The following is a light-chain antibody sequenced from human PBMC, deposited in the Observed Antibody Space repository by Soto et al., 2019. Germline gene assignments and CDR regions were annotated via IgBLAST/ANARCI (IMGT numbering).Light chain of an antibody. Sequence: QSVLTQPASVSGSPGPSITISCTGASSDVGRYNLVSWYQHHPRKDPKLMIYEGSKRSSGLSNRFSGSKSGNTASLTISGRQAEDEADYYCCSYAGSSPWVFGGGTKLTVL. CDR1: SSDVGRYNL. CDR3: CSYAGSSPWV. CDR2: EGS. V-gene: IGLV2-23*01. J-gene: IGLJ3*02.